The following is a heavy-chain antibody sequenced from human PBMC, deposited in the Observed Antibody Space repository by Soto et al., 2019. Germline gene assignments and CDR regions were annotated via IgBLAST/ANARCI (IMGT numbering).Heavy chain of an antibody. D-gene: IGHD6-13*01. CDR3: AHRRGLAAAGGYSGMDV. J-gene: IGHJ6*02. CDR1: GFSLSTSGVG. Sequence: QITLKESGPTLVKPTQTLTLTCTFSGFSLSTSGVGVGWIRQPPGKALEWLALIYWDDDKRYSPSLKSRLTTTKDTSKNQVVLTMTNMDPVDTATYYCAHRRGLAAAGGYSGMDVWGQGTTVTVSS. V-gene: IGHV2-5*02. CDR2: IYWDDDK.